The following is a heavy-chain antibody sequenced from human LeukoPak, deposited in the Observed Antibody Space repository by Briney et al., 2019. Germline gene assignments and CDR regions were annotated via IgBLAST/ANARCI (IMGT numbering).Heavy chain of an antibody. CDR1: GNSLRDTS. D-gene: IGHD1-26*01. CDR3: ATADKWEPLDY. Sequence: GASVKVSCKVSGNSLRDTSIHWVRQAPGQWLEWMGGFEPEDGGPIFAQTFQGRLSMTEDTSTDTAHMELSSLTVEDTAVYYCATADKWEPLDYWGQGTLVTVSS. CDR2: FEPEDGGP. V-gene: IGHV1-24*01. J-gene: IGHJ4*02.